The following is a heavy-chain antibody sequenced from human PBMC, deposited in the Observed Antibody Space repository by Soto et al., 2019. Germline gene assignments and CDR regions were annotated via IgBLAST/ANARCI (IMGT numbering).Heavy chain of an antibody. Sequence: QVQLVHSGAEVKKPGSSVKVSCKASGGTFSSYTISWVRQAPGQGLEWMGRIIPILGIANYAQKFQGRVTITADKSTSTAYMELSSLRSEDTAVYYCAREAGYCSGGSCSTDAFDIWGQGTMVTVSS. J-gene: IGHJ3*02. D-gene: IGHD2-15*01. CDR3: AREAGYCSGGSCSTDAFDI. CDR2: IIPILGIA. CDR1: GGTFSSYT. V-gene: IGHV1-69*04.